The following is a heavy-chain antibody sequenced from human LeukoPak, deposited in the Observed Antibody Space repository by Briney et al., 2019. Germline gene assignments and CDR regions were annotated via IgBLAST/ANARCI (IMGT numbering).Heavy chain of an antibody. D-gene: IGHD3-10*01. CDR2: VYYSGTT. CDR1: GGSISSSTYY. CDR3: ARQGVSMGSRSLHY. J-gene: IGHJ4*02. Sequence: SETLSLTCSVSGGSISSSTYYWGWIRQPPGKGLEWIGSVYYSGTTYYNPSLTSRVTISVDTSKNHFSLNLTSVTAADTAVYYCARQGVSMGSRSLHYWGQGTLVTVSS. V-gene: IGHV4-39*01.